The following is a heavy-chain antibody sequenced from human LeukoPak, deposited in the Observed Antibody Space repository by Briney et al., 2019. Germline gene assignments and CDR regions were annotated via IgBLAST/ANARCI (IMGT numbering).Heavy chain of an antibody. Sequence: PSETLSLTCTVSGGSVSSGSYYWSWIRQPPGKGLEWIGYIYYSGSTNYNPSLKSRVTISVDTSKNQFSLKLSSVTAADTAVYYCAPGETRHYDILTGHFDYWGQGTLVTVSS. CDR2: IYYSGST. J-gene: IGHJ4*02. V-gene: IGHV4-61*01. D-gene: IGHD3-9*01. CDR1: GGSVSSGSYY. CDR3: APGETRHYDILTGHFDY.